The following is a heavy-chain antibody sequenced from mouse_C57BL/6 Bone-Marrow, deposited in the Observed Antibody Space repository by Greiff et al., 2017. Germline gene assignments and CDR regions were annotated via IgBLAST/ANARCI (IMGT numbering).Heavy chain of an antibody. CDR3: ASRDYGSSSWFAY. V-gene: IGHV1-4*01. J-gene: IGHJ3*01. Sequence: QVQLQQSGAELARPGASVKMSCKASGYTFTSYTMHWVQQRPGQGLEWIGYINPSSGYTKYNQKFKDKATLTADKSSSTAYMQLSSLTSEDSAVYYCASRDYGSSSWFAYWGQGTLVTVSA. D-gene: IGHD1-1*01. CDR2: INPSSGYT. CDR1: GYTFTSYT.